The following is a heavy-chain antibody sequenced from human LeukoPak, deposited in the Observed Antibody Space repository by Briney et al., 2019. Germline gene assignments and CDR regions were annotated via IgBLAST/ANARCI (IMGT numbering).Heavy chain of an antibody. J-gene: IGHJ6*02. CDR3: ATDYAGNSLWYYYGLGV. CDR1: GFTFSHYS. D-gene: IGHD4-23*01. Sequence: IPGGSLRLSCAASGFTFSHYSMNWVRQAPGKGLEWVSSISSDSRYIYYADSLKGRFTISRDNAKNSLYLQMNSLRAEDTAVYYCATDYAGNSLWYYYGLGVWGQGTTVTVS. V-gene: IGHV3-21*01. CDR2: ISSDSRYI.